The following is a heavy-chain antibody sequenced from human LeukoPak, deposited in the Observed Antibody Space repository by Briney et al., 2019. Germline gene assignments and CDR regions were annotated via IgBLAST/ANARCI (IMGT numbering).Heavy chain of an antibody. CDR3: ATYYYDSSGYYYPRDY. J-gene: IGHJ4*02. D-gene: IGHD3-22*01. V-gene: IGHV1-69*13. Sequence: SVKVSCKASGGTFSSHAISWVRQAPGQGLEWMGGIIPIFGTANYAQKFQGRVTITADESTSTAYMELSSLRSEDTAVYYCATYYYDSSGYYYPRDYWGQGTLVTVSS. CDR1: GGTFSSHA. CDR2: IIPIFGTA.